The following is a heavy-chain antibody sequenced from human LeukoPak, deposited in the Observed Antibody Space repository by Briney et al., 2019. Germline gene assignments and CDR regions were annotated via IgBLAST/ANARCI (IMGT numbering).Heavy chain of an antibody. CDR3: ARQRDSGNPFDY. CDR2: ISGSGGST. CDR1: GFTFSSYA. D-gene: IGHD1-26*01. V-gene: IGHV3-23*01. J-gene: IGHJ4*02. Sequence: GGSLRLSCAASGFTFSSYAMSWVRQAPGKGLEWVSAISGSGGSTYYADSVKGRFTISRDDSKNTLYLQMNSLKASDTAMYYCARQRDSGNPFDYWGQGTLVTVSS.